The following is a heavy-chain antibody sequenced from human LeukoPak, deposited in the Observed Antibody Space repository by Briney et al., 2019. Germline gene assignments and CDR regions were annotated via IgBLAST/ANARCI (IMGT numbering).Heavy chain of an antibody. Sequence: GGSLRLSCAASGFTFSSYWMSWVRQAPGKGLEWVSVIYSGGSTYYANSVKGRFTISRDNSKNMLFLQMNSLRAEDTAVYFCASSASLVCLDYWGQGTLVTVSS. CDR3: ASSASLVCLDY. CDR2: IYSGGST. V-gene: IGHV3-53*01. CDR1: GFTFSSYW. J-gene: IGHJ4*02. D-gene: IGHD2-2*01.